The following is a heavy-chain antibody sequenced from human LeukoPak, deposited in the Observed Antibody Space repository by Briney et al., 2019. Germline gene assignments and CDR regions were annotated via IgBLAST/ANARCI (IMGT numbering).Heavy chain of an antibody. CDR1: GFIFSTYT. D-gene: IGHD3-22*01. J-gene: IGHJ4*02. CDR3: TREYSSGYYRTFDF. V-gene: IGHV3-30-3*01. Sequence: PGGSLRLSCAASGFIFSTYTMHWVRQVPGKGLEWVAIISYDGSSKDYADSVKGRFTISRDSSKNTLYLQMNSLRAEDTAVYYCTREYSSGYYRTFDFWGQGTLVTVSS. CDR2: ISYDGSSK.